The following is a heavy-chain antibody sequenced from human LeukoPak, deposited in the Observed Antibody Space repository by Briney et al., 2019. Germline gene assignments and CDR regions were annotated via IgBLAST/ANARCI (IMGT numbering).Heavy chain of an antibody. CDR3: AKADTGGNIYLINCED. V-gene: IGHV3-30*02. CDR1: GFSISNHG. J-gene: IGHJ4*02. CDR2: IRYDGNNK. Sequence: GGSLRLSCAASGFSISNHGMHWVRQAPGKGLEWVAFIRYDGNNKYYPDSVKGRFTISRDNSKNTLYLQMNSLRGEDTAVYHCAKADTGGNIYLINCEDWCQGTRVTVSS. D-gene: IGHD5-18*01.